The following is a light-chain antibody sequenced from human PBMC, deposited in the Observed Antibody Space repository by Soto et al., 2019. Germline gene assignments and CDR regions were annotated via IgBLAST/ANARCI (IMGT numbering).Light chain of an antibody. Sequence: QSALTQPASVSGSPGQSITISCTGTSSDVGGYNYVSWYQQHPGKAPKVMIYEVSNRPSGVSNRFSGSKSGNTASLTISGLQAEDEADYYCSSYTSSSTYVVFGGGTKLTVL. CDR2: EVS. J-gene: IGLJ2*01. CDR1: SSDVGGYNY. V-gene: IGLV2-14*01. CDR3: SSYTSSSTYVV.